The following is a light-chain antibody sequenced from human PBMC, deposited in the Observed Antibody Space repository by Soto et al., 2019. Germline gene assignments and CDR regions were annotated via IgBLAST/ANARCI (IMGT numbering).Light chain of an antibody. CDR1: QRVDRL. Sequence: DIQMTHSPATLSASVGDRVTITCRASQRVDRLLSWYQQKPGQAPKLLISDASTLQSGVPSRFSGSGSVTEFTLTITSLQPDDFATYYCQQYKDYPYTFGQGTKVDIK. J-gene: IGKJ1*01. V-gene: IGKV1-5*01. CDR2: DAS. CDR3: QQYKDYPYT.